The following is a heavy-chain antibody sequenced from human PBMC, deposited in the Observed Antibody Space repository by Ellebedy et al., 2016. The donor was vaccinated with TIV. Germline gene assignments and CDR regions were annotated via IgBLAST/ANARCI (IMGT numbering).Heavy chain of an antibody. CDR1: GYTFTNYA. J-gene: IGHJ5*02. D-gene: IGHD2-8*01. CDR2: INTNTGNP. CDR3: ARGRSLVQMVYAFDP. V-gene: IGHV7-4-1*02. Sequence: AASVKVSCKASGYTFTNYAMNWVRQAPGQGLEWMGWINTNTGNPACAQGFTGRFVFSLDTSVSTAYLQISSLKAEDTAVYYCARGRSLVQMVYAFDPWGQGTLVTVSS.